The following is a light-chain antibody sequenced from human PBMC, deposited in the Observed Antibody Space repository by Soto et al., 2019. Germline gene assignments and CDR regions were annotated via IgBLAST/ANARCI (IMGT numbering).Light chain of an antibody. CDR1: QSLLQSDGYYS. CDR2: LGS. CDR3: MQTRQIPRT. V-gene: IGKV2-28*01. J-gene: IGKJ1*01. Sequence: DIVMTQSPLSLPVTPGEPASLSCRSSQSLLQSDGYYSLDWYLQKPGQSPQLLIYLGSNRASGVPDRFSGSGSVTDFTLNISRVEAEDVAVYYCMQTRQIPRTFGQGTKVEIK.